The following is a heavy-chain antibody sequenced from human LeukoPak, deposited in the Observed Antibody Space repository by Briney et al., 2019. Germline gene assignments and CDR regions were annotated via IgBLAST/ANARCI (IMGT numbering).Heavy chain of an antibody. V-gene: IGHV1-8*01. J-gene: IGHJ3*02. CDR3: ARDLPQAVADLGAFDI. D-gene: IGHD6-19*01. CDR1: GYTFTSYD. CDR2: MNPNSGNT. Sequence: ASVKVSCKASGYTFTSYDINWVRQATGQGLEWMGWMNPNSGNTGYAQKFQGRVTMTRNTSISTAYMELRSLRSDDTAVYYCARDLPQAVADLGAFDIWGQGTMVTVSS.